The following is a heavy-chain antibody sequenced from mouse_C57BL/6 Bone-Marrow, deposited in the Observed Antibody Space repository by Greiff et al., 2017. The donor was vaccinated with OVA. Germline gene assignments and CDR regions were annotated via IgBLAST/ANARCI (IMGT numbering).Heavy chain of an antibody. Sequence: VQLQQPGPELVKPGASVKLSCKASGYSFTGYFMNWVKQSHGQSLEWIGRLNPYNGYTFYNQKFKGKATLTVDKSSSTAHMELLSLTSEDFAGYCCARERRKAMDDWGQGTSVTVSS. CDR3: ARERRKAMDD. CDR1: GYSFTGYF. J-gene: IGHJ4*01. CDR2: LNPYNGYT. V-gene: IGHV1-37*01.